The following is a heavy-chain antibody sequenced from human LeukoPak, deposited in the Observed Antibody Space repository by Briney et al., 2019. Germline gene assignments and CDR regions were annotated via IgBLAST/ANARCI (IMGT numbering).Heavy chain of an antibody. CDR1: GGTFSSYA. CDR3: ARVAAVAGNSWFDP. CDR2: IIPIFGTA. Sequence: SVKVSCKASGGTFSSYAISWVRQAPGQGLEWRGEIIPIFGTANYAQKFQGRVTITADESTSTTYMELSSLRSEDTAVYYCARVAAVAGNSWFDPWGQGTLVTVSS. V-gene: IGHV1-69*01. J-gene: IGHJ5*02. D-gene: IGHD6-19*01.